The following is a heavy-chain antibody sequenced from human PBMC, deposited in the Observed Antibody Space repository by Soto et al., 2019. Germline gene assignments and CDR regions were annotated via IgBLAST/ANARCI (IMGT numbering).Heavy chain of an antibody. CDR2: ISIYNGNT. D-gene: IGHD3-22*01. CDR1: GYTFTSYS. CDR3: ASTGSSGRTLGSWFDP. V-gene: IGHV1-18*01. J-gene: IGHJ5*02. Sequence: QVQLVQSGAEVKKPGASVKVSCKASGYTFTSYSITWVRQAPGQGLEWMGWISIYNGNTKYAQKLQGRVTMTTETSTSTAYMELRSLKSDDTAVYYCASTGSSGRTLGSWFDPWGQGTLVTVSS.